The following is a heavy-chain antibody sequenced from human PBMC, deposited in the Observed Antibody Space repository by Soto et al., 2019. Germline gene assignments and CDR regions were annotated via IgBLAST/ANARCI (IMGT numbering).Heavy chain of an antibody. CDR2: IYPGDSDT. CDR1: GYSFRNNW. J-gene: IGHJ4*02. Sequence: PGESLKISCKGSGYSFRNNWIAWVRQGPGKGLDWMGIIYPGDSDTRYSPSFQGQVTISVDNSIDTAYLEWTTLRASDSAMYYCARHSLAIQPGDYWGQGTRVTVSS. CDR3: ARHSLAIQPGDY. D-gene: IGHD5-12*01. V-gene: IGHV5-51*01.